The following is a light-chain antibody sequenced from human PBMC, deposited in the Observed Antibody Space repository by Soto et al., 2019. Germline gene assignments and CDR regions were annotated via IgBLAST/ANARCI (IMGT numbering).Light chain of an antibody. J-gene: IGKJ5*01. CDR3: QQSYSTPIT. CDR1: QSISSY. V-gene: IGKV1-39*01. CDR2: AAS. Sequence: DIQMTQSPSSLSASVGDRVTITCRASQSISSYLNWYQQKPGKAPKLLIYAASSLQSGVPSRFSGSVSGTDCTITISSLKTEDFSTYYCQQSYSTPITFGQGTRLEIK.